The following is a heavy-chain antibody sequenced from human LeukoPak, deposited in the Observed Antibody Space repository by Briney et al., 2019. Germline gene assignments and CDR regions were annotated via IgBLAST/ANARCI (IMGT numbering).Heavy chain of an antibody. J-gene: IGHJ4*02. CDR1: GFTFSSAW. D-gene: IGHD3-10*01. Sequence: GESLKISCAASGFTFSSAWMSWVRQAPGKGLEWVGRIKAKSDGGTADYAAPVKGRFTISRDDSKNTLFLQMSSLRTDDTGVYYCTSGYYYISGNDYWGQGTLVTVSS. V-gene: IGHV3-15*01. CDR2: IKAKSDGGTA. CDR3: TSGYYYISGNDY.